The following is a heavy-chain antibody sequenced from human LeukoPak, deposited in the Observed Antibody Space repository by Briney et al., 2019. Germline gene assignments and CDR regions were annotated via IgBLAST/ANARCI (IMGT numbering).Heavy chain of an antibody. CDR3: AKDPFSCRSSGCHGIDY. V-gene: IGHV3-30*18. CDR1: GFTFSSYG. J-gene: IGHJ4*02. D-gene: IGHD6-19*01. Sequence: GRSLRLSCAASGFTFSSYGMHWVRQPPGKGLEWVAVISYDGSNTYYADSVKGRFTISRDNSKNTLYLQMNSLRAEDTALYYCAKDPFSCRSSGCHGIDYWGQGTLVTVSS. CDR2: ISYDGSNT.